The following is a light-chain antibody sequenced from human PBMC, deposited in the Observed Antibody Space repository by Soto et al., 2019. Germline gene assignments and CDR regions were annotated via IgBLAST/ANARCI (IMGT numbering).Light chain of an antibody. CDR1: QSISSY. Sequence: DIQMTQSPSSLSASVGDRVTITCRASQSISSYLNWYQQKPGKAPKLLIYAASSLQSGVPSRFXGSGSRTDFTLTISSLQPEDFATYYCHQSYSTPPFTFGPGTKVDIK. J-gene: IGKJ3*01. CDR3: HQSYSTPPFT. CDR2: AAS. V-gene: IGKV1-39*01.